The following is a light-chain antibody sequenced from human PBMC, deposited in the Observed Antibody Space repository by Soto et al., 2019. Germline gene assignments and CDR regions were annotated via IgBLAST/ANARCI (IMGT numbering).Light chain of an antibody. V-gene: IGKV1-5*03. CDR1: QSISSW. CDR2: KAS. J-gene: IGKJ1*01. Sequence: DIQMTQSPSTLSASVGDRVTITCRASQSISSWLAWYQQKPGKAPKLLIYKASTLKSGVPSRFSGSGSGTEFTLTISSLQPDDFATYCCQHYKSYSEAFGQGTKVDI. CDR3: QHYKSYSEA.